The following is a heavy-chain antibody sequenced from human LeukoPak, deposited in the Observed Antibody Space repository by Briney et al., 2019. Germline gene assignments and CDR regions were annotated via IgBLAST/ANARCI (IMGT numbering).Heavy chain of an antibody. Sequence: ASVKVSCKASGYTFTGYYMHWVRQAPGQGLEWMGWINPNSGGTNYAQKFQGRVTMTRDTSISTAYMELRSLRSDDTAVYYCARDPGNYDSSGYYGDAFDIWGQGTMVTVSS. CDR1: GYTFTGYY. CDR2: INPNSGGT. V-gene: IGHV1-2*02. J-gene: IGHJ3*02. D-gene: IGHD3-22*01. CDR3: ARDPGNYDSSGYYGDAFDI.